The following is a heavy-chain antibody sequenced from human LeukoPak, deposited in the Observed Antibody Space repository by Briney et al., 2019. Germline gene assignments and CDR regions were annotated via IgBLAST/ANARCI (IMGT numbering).Heavy chain of an antibody. V-gene: IGHV3-13*01. D-gene: IGHD3-22*01. CDR1: GFTFSSYD. Sequence: GGSLRLSCAASGFTFSSYDMHWVRQATGKGLEWVAAIGTAGDTYYPGSVKGRFTISRENAKNSLYLQMNSLRAGDTAVYYCARAKRTMIPGAFDIWGQGTMVTVSS. CDR3: ARAKRTMIPGAFDI. CDR2: IGTAGDT. J-gene: IGHJ3*02.